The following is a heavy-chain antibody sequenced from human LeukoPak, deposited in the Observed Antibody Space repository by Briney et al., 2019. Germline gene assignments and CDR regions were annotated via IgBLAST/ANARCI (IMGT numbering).Heavy chain of an antibody. J-gene: IGHJ4*02. CDR2: IKSQTDGGTT. CDR1: GFTFSNAW. CDR3: TTAGGEVAAPGWIDY. Sequence: GGSLRLSCAASGFTFSNAWMSWVRQAPGKGLEWVGRIKSQTDGGTTDYAAPVKGRFTISRDDSKNTLYLQMNSLKTEDTAVYYCTTAGGEVAAPGWIDYWGQGTLVTVSS. V-gene: IGHV3-15*01. D-gene: IGHD6-19*01.